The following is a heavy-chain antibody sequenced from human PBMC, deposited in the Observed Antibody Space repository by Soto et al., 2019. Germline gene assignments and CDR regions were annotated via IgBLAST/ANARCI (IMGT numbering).Heavy chain of an antibody. V-gene: IGHV1-3*01. CDR3: VRRHVSATGIDWFDP. Sequence: ASVKVSGKASGYTFTSYGIHWVRQAPGQRLEWMGWINAANGDTKYSPKFQGRVTITRDTSASTAYMELSSLRSEDTAVYYCVRRHVSATGIDWFDPWGQGTLVTVSS. D-gene: IGHD6-13*01. J-gene: IGHJ5*02. CDR2: INAANGDT. CDR1: GYTFTSYG.